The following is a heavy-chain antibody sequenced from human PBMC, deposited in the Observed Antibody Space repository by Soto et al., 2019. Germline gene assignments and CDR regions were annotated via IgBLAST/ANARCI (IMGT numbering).Heavy chain of an antibody. CDR1: GFTFSSYG. CDR2: IWYDGSNK. D-gene: IGHD3-10*01. V-gene: IGHV3-33*01. J-gene: IGHJ6*03. CDR3: ARERITMVRTHYMDV. Sequence: QVQLVESGGGVVQPGRSLRLSCAASGFTFSSYGMHWVRRAPGKGLEWVAVIWYDGSNKYYADSVKGRFTISRDNSKNTLYLQMNSLRAEDTAVYYCARERITMVRTHYMDVWGKGTTVTVSS.